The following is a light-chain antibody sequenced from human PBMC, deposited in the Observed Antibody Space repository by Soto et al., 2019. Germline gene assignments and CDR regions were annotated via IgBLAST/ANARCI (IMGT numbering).Light chain of an antibody. V-gene: IGKV3-15*01. CDR1: HIISSN. Sequence: EIVVTQSPATLSVSPGERATLSCRASHIISSNLAWYQQKPGQAPRLLIYGASTRATGIPARFSGSGSGTDFTLTISSLQSEDFAVYYCHQYNYWPRTFGQGTKVEIK. J-gene: IGKJ1*01. CDR3: HQYNYWPRT. CDR2: GAS.